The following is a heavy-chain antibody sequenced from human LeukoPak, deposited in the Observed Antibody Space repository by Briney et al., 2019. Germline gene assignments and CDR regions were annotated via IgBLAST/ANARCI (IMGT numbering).Heavy chain of an antibody. V-gene: IGHV3-15*01. D-gene: IGHD3-16*01. CDR2: IKSKANGEIT. Sequence: PGGSLRLSCSAFGFTFSDAWMGWVRQAPGKGLEWVGRIKSKANGEITHFAAPAKGRFTISRDDSKNTPYLQMNGLKTEDTAVYYCAWGGDYFDFWGRGTLVTVSS. CDR1: GFTFSDAW. CDR3: AWGGDYFDF. J-gene: IGHJ4*02.